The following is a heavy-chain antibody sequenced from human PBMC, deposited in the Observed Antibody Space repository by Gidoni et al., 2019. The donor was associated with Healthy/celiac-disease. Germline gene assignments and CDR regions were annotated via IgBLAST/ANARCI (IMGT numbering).Heavy chain of an antibody. V-gene: IGHV3-21*01. CDR1: GFTFSSYS. D-gene: IGHD3-22*01. CDR3: ARDLGTYYYDLN. Sequence: EVQLVESGGGLVKPGGSLRLSRAASGFTFSSYSMNWVRQAPGKGLEWVSSISSSSSYIYYADSVKGRFTISRDNAKNSLYLQMNSLRAEDTAVYYCARDLGTYYYDLNWGQGTLVTVSS. J-gene: IGHJ4*02. CDR2: ISSSSSYI.